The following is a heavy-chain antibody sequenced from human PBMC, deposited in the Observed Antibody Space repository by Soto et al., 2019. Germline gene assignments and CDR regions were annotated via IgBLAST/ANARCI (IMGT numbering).Heavy chain of an antibody. CDR1: GGSISSSNY. CDR3: ARSIYSSVWVPYGLDV. Sequence: QVHLQESGPGLVKPSGTLSLTCAVSGGSISSSNYWSWVRQPPGMGLEWIGEIYHSGTTHYNPSLKSRVIISVDKSKNQFSLNLNSVTDADTAVYYCARSIYSSVWVPYGLDVWGQGTTVTVSS. D-gene: IGHD6-19*01. J-gene: IGHJ6*02. V-gene: IGHV4-4*02. CDR2: IYHSGTT.